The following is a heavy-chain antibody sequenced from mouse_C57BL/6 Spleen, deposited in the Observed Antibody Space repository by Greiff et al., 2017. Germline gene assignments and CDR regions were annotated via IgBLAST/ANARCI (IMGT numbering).Heavy chain of an antibody. CDR3: TNGSRDYYAMDY. CDR2: IDPENGDT. V-gene: IGHV14-4*01. Sequence: VQLKQSRAERVRPGASVKLSCTASGFNIKDDYMHWVKHRPEQGLEWIGWIDPENGDTEYASKFQGKATITADTSSNTAYLQLSSLTSEDTAVYYCTNGSRDYYAMDYWGQGTSVTVSS. J-gene: IGHJ4*01. CDR1: GFNIKDDY. D-gene: IGHD1-1*01.